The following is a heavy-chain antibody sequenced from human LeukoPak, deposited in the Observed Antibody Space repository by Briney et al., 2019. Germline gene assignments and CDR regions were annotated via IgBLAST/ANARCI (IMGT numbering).Heavy chain of an antibody. CDR1: GFTFSNAW. CDR2: IKSKTDGGTT. CDR3: TTDVAIMVRGVDY. Sequence: GGSLRLSCAASGFTFSNAWMSWVRQAPGKGLEWVGRIKSKTDGGTTDYAAPVKGRFTISRDDSKNTLYLQMNSLKTEDTAVYYCTTDVAIMVRGVDYWGQGTLVTVSS. J-gene: IGHJ4*02. D-gene: IGHD3-10*01. V-gene: IGHV3-15*01.